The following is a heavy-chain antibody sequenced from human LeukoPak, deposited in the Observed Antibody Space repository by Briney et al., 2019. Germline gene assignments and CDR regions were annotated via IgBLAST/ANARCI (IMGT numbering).Heavy chain of an antibody. CDR2: INAGNGNT. V-gene: IGHV1-3*01. Sequence: GASVKVSCKASGYTFTSYAMHWVRQAPGQRLEWMGWINAGNGNTKYSQKFQGRVTITRDTSASTAYMELSSLRSEDTAVYYCARKLGRHYYDSSGYGIGAFDIWGQGTMVTVSS. CDR1: GYTFTSYA. D-gene: IGHD3-22*01. CDR3: ARKLGRHYYDSSGYGIGAFDI. J-gene: IGHJ3*02.